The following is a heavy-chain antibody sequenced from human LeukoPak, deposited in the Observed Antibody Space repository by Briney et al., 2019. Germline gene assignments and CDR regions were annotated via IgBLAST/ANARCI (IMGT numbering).Heavy chain of an antibody. D-gene: IGHD6-19*01. CDR3: ARATVAGMSGSDY. CDR2: ISYDGSNK. Sequence: GGSLRLSCAASGFTFSSYAMHWVRQAPGKGLESVAVISYDGSNKYYADSVKGRFTISRDNSKNTLYLQMNSLRGEDTAVYYCARATVAGMSGSDYWGQGTLVTVSS. J-gene: IGHJ4*02. CDR1: GFTFSSYA. V-gene: IGHV3-30-3*01.